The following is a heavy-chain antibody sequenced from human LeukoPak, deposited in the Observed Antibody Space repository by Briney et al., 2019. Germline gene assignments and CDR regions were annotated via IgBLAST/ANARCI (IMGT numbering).Heavy chain of an antibody. V-gene: IGHV4-30-2*01. Sequence: SQTLSLICAVSGGSISSGGYSWSWIRQPPGKGLEWIGYIYHSGSTYYNPSLKSRVTISVDRSKNQFSLKLSPVTAADTAVYYCARHKAAFDIWGQGTMVTVSS. CDR1: GGSISSGGYS. CDR2: IYHSGST. J-gene: IGHJ3*02. CDR3: ARHKAAFDI.